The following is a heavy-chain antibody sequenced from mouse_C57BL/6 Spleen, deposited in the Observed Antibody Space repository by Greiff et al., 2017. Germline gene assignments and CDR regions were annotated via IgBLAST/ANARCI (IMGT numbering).Heavy chain of an antibody. Sequence: QVQLQQSGAELVKPGASVKLSCKASGYTFTSYWMHWVKQRPGQGLEWIGMIHPNSGSTNYNEKFKSKATLTVDKSSSTAYMQLSSLTSEDSAVYYCARGGYCGSSYFDYWGQGTTLTVSS. D-gene: IGHD1-1*01. CDR2: IHPNSGST. J-gene: IGHJ2*01. CDR1: GYTFTSYW. V-gene: IGHV1-64*01. CDR3: ARGGYCGSSYFDY.